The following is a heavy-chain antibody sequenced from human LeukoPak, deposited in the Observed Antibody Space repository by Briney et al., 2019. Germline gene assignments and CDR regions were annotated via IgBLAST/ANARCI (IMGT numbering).Heavy chain of an antibody. CDR2: TSTNGVTT. CDR3: ASAITGETTTYYYYMDA. J-gene: IGHJ6*03. CDR1: GFTFSNYA. V-gene: IGHV3-64*01. Sequence: GGSLRLSCAASGFTFSNYAMSWVRQAPGKGLEYVSATSTNGVTTYYANSVKGRFTISRDNSKNTLYLQMGSLRPEDMAVYYCASAITGETTTYYYYMDAWGKGTTVTVSS. D-gene: IGHD1-20*01.